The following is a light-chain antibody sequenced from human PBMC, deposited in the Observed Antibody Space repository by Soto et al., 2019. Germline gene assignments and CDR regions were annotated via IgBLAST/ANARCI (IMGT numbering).Light chain of an antibody. CDR1: QSVSTY. CDR3: HQRQSWPRT. J-gene: IGKJ1*01. Sequence: DIQMTQSPSSLSASVGDRVTITCRTRQSVSTYLNWYQQKPGRAPKLLIYAASSLQSGVPSRFSGSGSGTDFTLTISSLQPEDFALYYCHQRQSWPRTFGQGTKVDI. CDR2: AAS. V-gene: IGKV1-39*01.